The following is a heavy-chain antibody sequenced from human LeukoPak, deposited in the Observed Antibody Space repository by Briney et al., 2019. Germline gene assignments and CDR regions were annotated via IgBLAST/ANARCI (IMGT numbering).Heavy chain of an antibody. CDR2: IYHSGST. Sequence: SETLSLTCTVSGGSIDSRSYYWDWIRQAPGKGLEWIGTIYHSGSTEYNPSLKSRVAIFVDKSKNQFSLILHSVAAADTAVYYCARRSEFDNTHYHYFDYWGQGALVTVSS. CDR1: GGSIDSRSYY. J-gene: IGHJ4*02. D-gene: IGHD2-15*01. CDR3: ARRSEFDNTHYHYFDY. V-gene: IGHV4-39*01.